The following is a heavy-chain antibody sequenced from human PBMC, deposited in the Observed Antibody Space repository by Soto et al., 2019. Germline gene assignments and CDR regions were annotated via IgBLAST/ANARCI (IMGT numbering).Heavy chain of an antibody. CDR1: GVSFSSYA. J-gene: IGHJ4*02. V-gene: IGHV3-23*01. Sequence: LTLSCAVSGVSFSSYAMSWFRHAPVQGLEWVSAISGSGGRTYYADSVKGRFNISRDNSNNTLYLQMNSLRAEDTAVYYCAVIAAAGTSGLDYWGQGTLVTVSS. D-gene: IGHD6-13*01. CDR2: ISGSGGRT. CDR3: AVIAAAGTSGLDY.